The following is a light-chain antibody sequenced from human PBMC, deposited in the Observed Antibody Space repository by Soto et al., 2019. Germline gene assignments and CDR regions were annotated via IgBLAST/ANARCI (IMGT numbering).Light chain of an antibody. CDR1: QGIASY. Sequence: IQLTQSPSSLSASVGDRVTITCRASQGIASYLAWYQQKPGKAPKLLIYAASSLQSGVPSRFRGSGSGTDVTLTITSLQPEDFATYYCQQLTSYFTFGPGTKVDI. CDR2: AAS. CDR3: QQLTSYFT. J-gene: IGKJ3*01. V-gene: IGKV1-9*01.